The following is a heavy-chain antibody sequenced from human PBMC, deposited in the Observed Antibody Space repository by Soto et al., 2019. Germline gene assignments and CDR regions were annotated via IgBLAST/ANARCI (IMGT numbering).Heavy chain of an antibody. CDR3: AKTRPGKCSSPKCFAFDT. D-gene: IGHD2-2*01. CDR1: GFTFSDYG. J-gene: IGHJ5*02. V-gene: IGHV3-30*18. CDR2: ISYDASDK. Sequence: QVQLVESGGGVVQPGRSLRLSCAASGFTFSDYGMHWVRQAPGKGLEWVAIISYDASDKYYVDSVKGRFTISRDNSKNMLYLQMRSLRAEDTAAYYCAKTRPGKCSSPKCFAFDTCGQGTLVTVSS.